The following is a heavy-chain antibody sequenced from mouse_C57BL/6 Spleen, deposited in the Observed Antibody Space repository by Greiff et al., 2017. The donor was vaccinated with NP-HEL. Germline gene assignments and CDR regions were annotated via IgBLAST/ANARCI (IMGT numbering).Heavy chain of an antibody. CDR2: ISYDGSN. V-gene: IGHV3-6*01. D-gene: IGHD2-4*01. J-gene: IGHJ1*03. CDR3: ARGHYDYWYFDV. CDR1: GYSITSGYS. Sequence: EVQLQQSGPGLVKPSQSLSLTCSVTGYSITSGYSWNWIRQFPGNKLEWMGYISYDGSNNYNPSLKNRISITRDTSKNQFFLKLNSVTTEDTATYYCARGHYDYWYFDVWGTGTTVTVSS.